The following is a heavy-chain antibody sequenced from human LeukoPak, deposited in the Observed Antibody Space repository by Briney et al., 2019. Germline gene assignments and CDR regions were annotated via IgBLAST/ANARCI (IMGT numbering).Heavy chain of an antibody. Sequence: GASVKVSCKASGYTFTGYYMHWVRQAPGQGLEWMGWINPNSGGTNYAQKFQGRVTMTRDTSISTAYMELSRLRSDDTAVYYCARDGLVGATLYSYYYYMDVWGKGTTVTVS. J-gene: IGHJ6*03. CDR1: GYTFTGYY. D-gene: IGHD1-26*01. CDR3: ARDGLVGATLYSYYYYMDV. CDR2: INPNSGGT. V-gene: IGHV1-2*02.